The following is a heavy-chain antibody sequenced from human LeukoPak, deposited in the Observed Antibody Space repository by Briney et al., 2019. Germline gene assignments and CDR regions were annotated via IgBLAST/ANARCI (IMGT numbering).Heavy chain of an antibody. CDR1: GGSISSSSYY. V-gene: IGHV4-39*07. CDR3: ARARGQKRWLQLWNAFDI. D-gene: IGHD5-24*01. Sequence: KPSETLSLTCTVSGGSISSSSYYWGWIRQPPGKGLEWIGSIYYSGSTNYNPSLKSRVTISVDTSKNQFSLKLSSVTAADTAVYYCARARGQKRWLQLWNAFDIWGQGTMVTVSS. CDR2: IYYSGST. J-gene: IGHJ3*02.